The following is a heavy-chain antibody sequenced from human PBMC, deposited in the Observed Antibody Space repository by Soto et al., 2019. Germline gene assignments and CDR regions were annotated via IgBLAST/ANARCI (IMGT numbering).Heavy chain of an antibody. V-gene: IGHV1-58*01. CDR2: LVAGSGNT. J-gene: IGHJ4*02. Sequence: SVKVSCKTPGFTLSSSAVQWVRQARGQRLEWIGWLVAGSGNTHYAQRFQERVTLTRDMSTSTAYLELSSLRSEDTAVYYCAADPYYYDSSNYYSFDHWGQGTLVTVPQ. CDR3: AADPYYYDSSNYYSFDH. D-gene: IGHD3-22*01. CDR1: GFTLSSSA.